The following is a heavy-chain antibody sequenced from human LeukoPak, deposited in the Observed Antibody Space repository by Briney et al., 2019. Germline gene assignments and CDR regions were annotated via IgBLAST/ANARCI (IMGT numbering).Heavy chain of an antibody. D-gene: IGHD2-21*02. J-gene: IGHJ4*02. Sequence: GGPLRLSCAASGFTFSSYALSWVRQAPGKGLEWVSAISGSGGGTYYADSVKGRFTISRDNSKNTLYLQMNSLRAEDTAVYYCAKESYCGGDCYYPFDYWGQGTLVTVSS. CDR2: ISGSGGGT. CDR1: GFTFSSYA. V-gene: IGHV3-23*01. CDR3: AKESYCGGDCYYPFDY.